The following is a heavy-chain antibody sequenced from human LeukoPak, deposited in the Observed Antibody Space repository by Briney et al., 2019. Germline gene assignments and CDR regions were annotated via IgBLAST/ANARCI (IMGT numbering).Heavy chain of an antibody. J-gene: IGHJ4*02. D-gene: IGHD3-22*01. Sequence: ASVKVSCKASGYTFTSYGISWVRQAPGQGLEWMGWISAYNGNTNYAQKLQGRVTMTTDTSTSTAYMELRSLRSDDTAVYYCARDRRYYYDSSGTQFDYWGQGTLVTVSP. V-gene: IGHV1-18*01. CDR3: ARDRRYYYDSSGTQFDY. CDR1: GYTFTSYG. CDR2: ISAYNGNT.